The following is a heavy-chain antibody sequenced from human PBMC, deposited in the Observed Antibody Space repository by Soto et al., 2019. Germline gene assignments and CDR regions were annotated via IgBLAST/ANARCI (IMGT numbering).Heavy chain of an antibody. V-gene: IGHV1-69*13. Sequence: SVKVACKASGGTFSSYAISWVRQAPGQGLEWMGGIIPIFGTANYAQKFQGRVTITADESTSTAYMELSSLRSEDTAVYYCARDLGYCSSTSCDGIDSYYYYGMDVWGQGTTVTVSS. CDR1: GGTFSSYA. D-gene: IGHD2-2*01. CDR3: ARDLGYCSSTSCDGIDSYYYYGMDV. J-gene: IGHJ6*02. CDR2: IIPIFGTA.